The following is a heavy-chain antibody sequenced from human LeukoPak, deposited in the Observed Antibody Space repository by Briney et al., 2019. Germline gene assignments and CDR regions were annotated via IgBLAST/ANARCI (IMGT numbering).Heavy chain of an antibody. CDR2: ISYHGRSV. J-gene: IGHJ6*02. D-gene: IGHD2-15*01. CDR3: AKDRGYCSGGNCYNQYGMDV. V-gene: IGHV3-30-3*02. CDR1: GFTFSNYA. Sequence: GTSLRLSCAASGFTFSNYAMNWVRQAPGKGLEWVAIISYHGRSVDYADSVKGRFTMSRDNPKNTLSLQMNSLRAEDTAVYYCAKDRGYCSGGNCYNQYGMDVWGQGTTVTVSS.